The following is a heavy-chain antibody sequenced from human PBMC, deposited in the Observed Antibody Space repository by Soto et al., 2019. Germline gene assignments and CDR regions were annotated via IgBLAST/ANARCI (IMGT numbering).Heavy chain of an antibody. CDR1: GFTFSSRA. J-gene: IGHJ4*02. D-gene: IGHD1-20*01. Sequence: EVQLVESVGGLVQPGGSLRLSCTASGFTFSSRAMNWVRQFPGRGLEWVSYISSSSSNIDYADSVKGRFTVSRDNAKNSLYLQMNTLRDEDTAVYYCASDRSLGSNWYYYLESWGQGTLVTVSS. V-gene: IGHV3-48*02. CDR3: ASDRSLGSNWYYYLES. CDR2: ISSSSSNI.